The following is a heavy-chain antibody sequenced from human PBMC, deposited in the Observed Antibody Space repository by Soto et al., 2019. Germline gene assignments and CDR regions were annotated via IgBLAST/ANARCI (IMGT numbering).Heavy chain of an antibody. CDR1: GGTFSSYA. V-gene: IGHV1-69*13. CDR2: IIPIFGTA. J-gene: IGHJ4*02. Sequence: SVKVSCKASGGTFSSYAISWVRQAPGQGLEWMGGIIPIFGTANYAQKFQGRVTITADESTSTAYMELSSLRSEDTAVYYCARDLRLDSRGYFDYWGQGTQVTVSS. CDR3: ARDLRLDSRGYFDY. D-gene: IGHD2-15*01.